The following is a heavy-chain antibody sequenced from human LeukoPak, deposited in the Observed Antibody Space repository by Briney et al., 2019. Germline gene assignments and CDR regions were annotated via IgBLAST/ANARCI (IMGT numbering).Heavy chain of an antibody. CDR2: INHSGST. CDR1: GGSFSGYY. J-gene: IGHJ6*03. D-gene: IGHD3-10*01. Sequence: SETLSLTCAVYGGSFSGYYWSWIRQPPGKGLEWIGEINHSGSTNYNPSLKSRVTISVDTSKNQFSLKLSSVTAADTAVYYCARLGSGSYYWGNYYYYYCMDVWGKGTTVTISS. V-gene: IGHV4-34*01. CDR3: ARLGSGSYYWGNYYYYYCMDV.